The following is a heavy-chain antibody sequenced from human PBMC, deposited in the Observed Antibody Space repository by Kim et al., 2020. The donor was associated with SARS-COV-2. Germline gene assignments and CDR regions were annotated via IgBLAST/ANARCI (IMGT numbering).Heavy chain of an antibody. Sequence: GGSLRLSCAASGFTFSSYTMNWVPQAPGKGLAWVSSLSSSSSYIYYGDSVPGRFTISRDNAKNSLYLQINSLRAEDTAVYYCARVRCSSSWYEVRGYYY. V-gene: IGHV3-21*01. CDR1: GFTFSSYT. D-gene: IGHD6-13*01. CDR2: LSSSSSYI. CDR3: ARVRCSSSWYEVRGYYY. J-gene: IGHJ6*01.